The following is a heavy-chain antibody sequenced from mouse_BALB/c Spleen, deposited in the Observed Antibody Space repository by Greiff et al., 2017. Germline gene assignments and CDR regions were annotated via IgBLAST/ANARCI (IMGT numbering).Heavy chain of an antibody. CDR3: ARGTFDV. CDR1: GFTFSSYA. V-gene: IGHV5-9-4*01. Sequence: EVKLVESGGGLVKPGGSLKLSCAASGFTFSSYAMSWVRQSPEKRLEWVAEISSGGSYTYYPDTVTGRFTISRDNAKNTLYLEMSSLRSEDTAMYYCARGTFDVWGAGTTVTVSS. CDR2: ISSGGSYT. J-gene: IGHJ1*01.